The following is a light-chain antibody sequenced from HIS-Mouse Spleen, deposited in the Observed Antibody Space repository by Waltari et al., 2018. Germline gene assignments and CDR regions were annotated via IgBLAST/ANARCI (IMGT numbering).Light chain of an antibody. Sequence: DIQMTQSPSSLSASVGDRVTITCRESQSISSYLNWYPQKPGKAPKLLIYAASSLQSGVPSRFSGSGSGTDFTLTISSLQPEDFATYYCQQSYSTPYTFGQGTKLEIK. V-gene: IGKV1-39*01. CDR2: AAS. CDR1: QSISSY. J-gene: IGKJ2*01. CDR3: QQSYSTPYT.